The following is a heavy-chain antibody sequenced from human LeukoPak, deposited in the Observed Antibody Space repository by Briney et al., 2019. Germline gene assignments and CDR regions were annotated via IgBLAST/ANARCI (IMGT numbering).Heavy chain of an antibody. CDR1: GFTFSSYA. Sequence: PGGSLRLSCAASGFTFSSYAMSWVRQAPGKGLEWVSAISGSGGSTYYADSVKGRFTISRDNSKNTLYLQMNSLRAEDTAVYYCAKSAKWFGELVDAFDIWGQGTMVTVSS. V-gene: IGHV3-23*01. J-gene: IGHJ3*02. CDR3: AKSAKWFGELVDAFDI. CDR2: ISGSGGST. D-gene: IGHD3-10*01.